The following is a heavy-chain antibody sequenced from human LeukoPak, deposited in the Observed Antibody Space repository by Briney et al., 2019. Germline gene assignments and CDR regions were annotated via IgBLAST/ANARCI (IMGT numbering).Heavy chain of an antibody. Sequence: SETLPLTCTVSGGSISSSSYYWGWIRQPPGKGLEWIGSIYYSGSTYYNPSLKSRVTISADTSKNHFSLKLSSVTAADTAVYYCARHIYGSGSYYWFDPWGQGTLVTVSS. V-gene: IGHV4-39*01. CDR2: IYYSGST. J-gene: IGHJ5*02. CDR1: GGSISSSSYY. CDR3: ARHIYGSGSYYWFDP. D-gene: IGHD3-10*01.